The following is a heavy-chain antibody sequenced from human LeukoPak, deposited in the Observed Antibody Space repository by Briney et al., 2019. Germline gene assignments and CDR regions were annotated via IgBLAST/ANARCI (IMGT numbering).Heavy chain of an antibody. CDR2: ISAYNGNT. V-gene: IGHV1-18*01. CDR3: ARDQDHYYHDSSGYYNNYFDY. D-gene: IGHD3-22*01. CDR1: GYTFTSYG. Sequence: ASVKVSCKASGYTFTSYGISWVRQAPGQGLEWMGWISAYNGNTNYAQKLQGRVTMTTDTSTSTAYMELRSLRSDDTAVYYCARDQDHYYHDSSGYYNNYFDYWGQGTLVTVSS. J-gene: IGHJ4*02.